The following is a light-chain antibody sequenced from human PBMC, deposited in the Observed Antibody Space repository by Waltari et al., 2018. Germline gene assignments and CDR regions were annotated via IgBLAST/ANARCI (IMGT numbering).Light chain of an antibody. V-gene: IGKV3-11*01. Sequence: EVVLTQSPPTLSLSPGESATLSCRASQSVRSYLAWYQQKPGQAPRLLMYDVSNRATGIPARFSGSGSGTDFTLTISSPEPEDSAVYFCQQRSNWPLTFGGGTKVEIK. CDR3: QQRSNWPLT. J-gene: IGKJ4*01. CDR2: DVS. CDR1: QSVRSY.